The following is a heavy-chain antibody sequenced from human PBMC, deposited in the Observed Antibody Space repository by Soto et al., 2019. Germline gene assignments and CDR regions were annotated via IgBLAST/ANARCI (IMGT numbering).Heavy chain of an antibody. CDR3: ARRGTAMGNYYYYGMDV. CDR1: GYIFTSYW. Sequence: GESLKISCKGSGYIFTSYWIGLVRQMPGKGLEWMGIIYPGDSDTRYSPSFQGQVTISADKSINTAYLQWSSLKASDTAMYYCARRGTAMGNYYYYGMDVWGQGTTVTVSS. V-gene: IGHV5-51*01. CDR2: IYPGDSDT. J-gene: IGHJ6*02. D-gene: IGHD5-18*01.